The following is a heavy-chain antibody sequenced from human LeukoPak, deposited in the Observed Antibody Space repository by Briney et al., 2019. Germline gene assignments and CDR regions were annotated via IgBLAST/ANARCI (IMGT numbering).Heavy chain of an antibody. Sequence: SVKVSCKASGGTFSSYAISWVRQAPGQGLEWMGRIIPILGIANYAQKFQGRVTITADKSTSTAYMELSSLRSEDTAVYSCARAVRGVVVIPAATIGRDYYYYMDVWGKGTTVTVSS. V-gene: IGHV1-69*04. D-gene: IGHD2-2*01. J-gene: IGHJ6*03. CDR3: ARAVRGVVVIPAATIGRDYYYYMDV. CDR2: IIPILGIA. CDR1: GGTFSSYA.